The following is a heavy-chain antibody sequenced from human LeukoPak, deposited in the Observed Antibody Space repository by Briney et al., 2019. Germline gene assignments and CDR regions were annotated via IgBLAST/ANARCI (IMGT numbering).Heavy chain of an antibody. CDR3: ARDHLLLWFGELWPDAFDI. Sequence: GASVKVSCKASGYTFTSYAMNWVRQAPGQGLEWMGWINTNTGNPTYAQGFTGRFVFSSDTSVSTAYLQISSLKAEDTAVYYCARDHLLLWFGELWPDAFDIWGQGTMVTVSS. CDR2: INTNTGNP. J-gene: IGHJ3*02. D-gene: IGHD3-10*01. CDR1: GYTFTSYA. V-gene: IGHV7-4-1*02.